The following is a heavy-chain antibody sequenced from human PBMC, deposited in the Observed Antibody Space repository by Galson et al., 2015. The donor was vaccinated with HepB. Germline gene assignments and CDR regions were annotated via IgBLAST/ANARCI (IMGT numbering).Heavy chain of an antibody. J-gene: IGHJ4*02. V-gene: IGHV4-31*03. CDR3: ARVSGDYGPYYFDY. CDR2: IYYSGST. CDR1: GGSISSGGYY. D-gene: IGHD4-17*01. Sequence: TLSLTCTVSGGSISSGGYYWSWIRQHPGQGLEWIGYIYYSGSTYYNPSLKSRVTISVDTSENQFSLKLSSVTAADTAVYYCARVSGDYGPYYFDYWGQGTLVTVSS.